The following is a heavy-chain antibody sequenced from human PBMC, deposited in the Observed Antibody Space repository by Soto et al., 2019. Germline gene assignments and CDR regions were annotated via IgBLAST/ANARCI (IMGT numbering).Heavy chain of an antibody. D-gene: IGHD2-15*01. J-gene: IGHJ5*02. CDR2: IYYSGNT. CDR1: GGSISSSSYY. Sequence: SETLSLTCTVSGGSISSSSYYWGWIRQPPGKGLEWIGSIYYSGNTYYNPSLKSRVTISVDTSKNQFSLKLSSVTAADTAVYYCARLLVVPPNNWFDPWGQGTLVTVSS. CDR3: ARLLVVPPNNWFDP. V-gene: IGHV4-39*01.